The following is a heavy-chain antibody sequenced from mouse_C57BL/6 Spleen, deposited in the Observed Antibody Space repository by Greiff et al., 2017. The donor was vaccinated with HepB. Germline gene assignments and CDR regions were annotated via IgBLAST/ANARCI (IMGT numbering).Heavy chain of an antibody. CDR2: IYPGDGDT. D-gene: IGHD1-1*01. V-gene: IGHV1-82*01. Sequence: VQLQQSGPELVKPGASVKISCKASGYAFSSSWMNWVKQRPGKGLEWIGRIYPGDGDTNYNGKFKGKATLTADKSSSTAYMQLSSLTSEDSAVYFCARSIYYYGSSADWYFDVWGTGTTVTVSS. CDR1: GYAFSSSW. CDR3: ARSIYYYGSSADWYFDV. J-gene: IGHJ1*03.